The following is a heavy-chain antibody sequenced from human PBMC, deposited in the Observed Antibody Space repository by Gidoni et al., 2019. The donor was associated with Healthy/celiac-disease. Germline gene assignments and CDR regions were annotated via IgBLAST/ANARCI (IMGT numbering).Heavy chain of an antibody. V-gene: IGHV3-48*02. CDR2: ISSSSSTI. CDR3: ARLEYDNFDY. Sequence: FTFSSYSMNWVRQAPGKGLEWVSYISSSSSTIYYADSVKGRFTISRDNAKNSLYLQMNSLRDEDTAVYYCARLEYDNFDYWGQGTLVTVSS. J-gene: IGHJ4*02. D-gene: IGHD1-1*01. CDR1: FTFSSYS.